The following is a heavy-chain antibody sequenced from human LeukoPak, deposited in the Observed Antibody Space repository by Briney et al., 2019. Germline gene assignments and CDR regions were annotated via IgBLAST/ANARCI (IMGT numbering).Heavy chain of an antibody. CDR2: IWYDGSNK. Sequence: GGSLRLSCAASGFMFSNYGMHWVRQAPGKGLEWVAVIWYDGSNKYYADSVKGRFTISRDNSKNTLYLQMNSLRAEDTAVYYCARGGPFYLDFWGQGTLVTVSS. V-gene: IGHV3-33*01. CDR1: GFMFSNYG. CDR3: ARGGPFYLDF. J-gene: IGHJ4*02.